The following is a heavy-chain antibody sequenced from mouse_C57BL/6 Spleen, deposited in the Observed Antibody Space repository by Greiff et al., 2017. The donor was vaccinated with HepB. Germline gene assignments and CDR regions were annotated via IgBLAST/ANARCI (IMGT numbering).Heavy chain of an antibody. J-gene: IGHJ3*01. CDR2: IHPSDSDT. CDR3: AIEDYYGSLFAY. Sequence: QVQLQQPGAELVKPGASVKVSCKASGYTFTSYWMHWVKQRPGQGLEWIGRIHPSDSDTNYNQKFKGKATLTVDKSSSTAYIQLSSLTSEDSAVYYCAIEDYYGSLFAYWGQGTLVTVSA. CDR1: GYTFTSYW. V-gene: IGHV1-74*01. D-gene: IGHD1-1*01.